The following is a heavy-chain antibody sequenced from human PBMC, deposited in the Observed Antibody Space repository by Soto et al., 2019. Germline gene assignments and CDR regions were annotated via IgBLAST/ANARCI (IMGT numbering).Heavy chain of an antibody. J-gene: IGHJ6*02. D-gene: IGHD5-18*01. CDR1: GFTFSSYA. Sequence: PGGFLRLSCEASGFTFSSYAMPWVSQAPGKGLEWVSGVSGGGGSTYYADSVKGRFTISRDNSEHTLYLHMKSLRAEDTAVYYCAMAHVDTAMDYYYYYGMDVWGQGT. V-gene: IGHV3-23*01. CDR3: AMAHVDTAMDYYYYYGMDV. CDR2: VSGGGGST.